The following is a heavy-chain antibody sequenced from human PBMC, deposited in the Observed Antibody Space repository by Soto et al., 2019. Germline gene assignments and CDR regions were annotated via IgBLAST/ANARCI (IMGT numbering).Heavy chain of an antibody. CDR3: ARHFWSGFYRFDP. CDR1: GGSFSGYY. Sequence: ETLSLTCAVYGGSFSGYYWSWIRQPPGKGLEWIGEINHSGSTNYNPSLKSRVTISVDTSKNQFSLKLSSVTAADTAVYYCARHFWSGFYRFDPWGQGTLVTVSS. J-gene: IGHJ5*02. CDR2: INHSGST. V-gene: IGHV4-34*01. D-gene: IGHD3-3*02.